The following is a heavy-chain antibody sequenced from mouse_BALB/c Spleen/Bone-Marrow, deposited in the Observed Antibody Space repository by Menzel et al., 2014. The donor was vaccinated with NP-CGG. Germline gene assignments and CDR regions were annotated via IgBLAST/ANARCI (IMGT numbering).Heavy chain of an antibody. V-gene: IGHV1-69*02. CDR2: IYPSDSYT. CDR3: TRWLPYAMDY. D-gene: IGHD2-2*01. Sequence: QVQLQQSGAELVRPGASVKLSCKASGYTFXNYWINWVKQRPGQGLEWIGNIYPSDSYTNYNQKFKDKATLTVDKSSSTAYMQISSPTSEDSAVYYCTRWLPYAMDYWGQGTSVTVSS. CDR1: GYTFXNYW. J-gene: IGHJ4*01.